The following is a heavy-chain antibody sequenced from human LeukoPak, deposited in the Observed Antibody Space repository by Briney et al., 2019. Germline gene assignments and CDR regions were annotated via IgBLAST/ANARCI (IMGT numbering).Heavy chain of an antibody. D-gene: IGHD2-21*02. V-gene: IGHV3-7*05. CDR2: IDQDGSVK. Sequence: PGGSLRLSCVASGFTFSSYWMYWVRQAPGKGLEYVANIDQDGSVKHYADSVMGRFTISRDNARNSLYLQVDSLRGDDTATYFCARDGEKVTADNVYDALDFWGQGTMVTVSS. CDR1: GFTFSSYW. CDR3: ARDGEKVTADNVYDALDF. J-gene: IGHJ3*01.